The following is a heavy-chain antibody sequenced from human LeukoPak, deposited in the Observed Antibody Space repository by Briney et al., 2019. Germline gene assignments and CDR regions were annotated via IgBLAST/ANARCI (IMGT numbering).Heavy chain of an antibody. CDR1: GFTFSSYA. Sequence: GGSLRLSCAASGFTFSSYAMSWVRQAPGKGLEWVSAISGSGDSTYYADSVKGRFTISRDNSKSTLYLQMNSLRAEDTAVYYCAKDGESCSGGSCYDEIFWGQGTLVTVSS. CDR2: ISGSGDST. V-gene: IGHV3-23*01. CDR3: AKDGESCSGGSCYDEIF. D-gene: IGHD2-15*01. J-gene: IGHJ4*02.